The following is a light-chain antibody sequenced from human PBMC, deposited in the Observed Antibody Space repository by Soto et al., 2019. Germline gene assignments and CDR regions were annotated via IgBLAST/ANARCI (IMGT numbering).Light chain of an antibody. V-gene: IGLV1-44*01. J-gene: IGLJ1*01. CDR3: AAWDDSLNCSV. CDR2: NNS. CDR1: GSNIGSNT. Sequence: MGPQPPTATGEIGEGVAISSYGSGSNIGSNTVNWYQQLPGTAPKLLIYNNSQRPSGVPDRFSGSKSGTSASLAISGFHSNIEADYYCAAWDDSLNCSVFG.